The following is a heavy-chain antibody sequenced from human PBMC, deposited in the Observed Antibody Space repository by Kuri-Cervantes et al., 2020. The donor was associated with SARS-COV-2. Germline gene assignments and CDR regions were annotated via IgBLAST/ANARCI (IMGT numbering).Heavy chain of an antibody. CDR1: GFTFSSYA. CDR2: ISYDGSNK. V-gene: IGHV3-30-3*01. D-gene: IGHD3-3*01. J-gene: IGHJ6*03. CDR3: AKARFLEWLLDVFGGPPMDV. Sequence: GESLKISCAASGFTFSSYAMHWVRQAPGKGLEWVAVISYDGSNKYYADSVKGRFTISRGYSKNTLYLQMNGLRAEDTAVYYCAKARFLEWLLDVFGGPPMDVWGKGTTVTVSS.